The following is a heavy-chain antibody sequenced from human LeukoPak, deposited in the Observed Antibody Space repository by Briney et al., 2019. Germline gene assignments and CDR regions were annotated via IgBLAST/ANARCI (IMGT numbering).Heavy chain of an antibody. Sequence: PGGSLRLSCAASGFSFSSYAMTWVRQAPGKGLEWVSSISGSGGSTYYADSVKGRFTISRDNSKNTLYLQMNSLRAEDTAVYYCAKVSNSPNWGPPGPYWGQGTLVTVSS. CDR3: AKVSNSPNWGPPGPY. D-gene: IGHD7-27*01. J-gene: IGHJ4*02. V-gene: IGHV3-23*01. CDR1: GFSFSSYA. CDR2: ISGSGGST.